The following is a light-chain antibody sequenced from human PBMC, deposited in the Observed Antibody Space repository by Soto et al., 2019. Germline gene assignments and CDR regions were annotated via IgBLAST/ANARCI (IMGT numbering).Light chain of an antibody. CDR3: SSYAGSSNV. CDR2: EVN. CDR1: SSDVGGYND. J-gene: IGLJ1*01. V-gene: IGLV2-8*01. Sequence: QSALTQPPSASGSPGQSVAISCTGTSSDVGGYNDVSWYQQHPGKAPKLMIYEVNKRPSGVPDRFSGSKSGNTASLTVPGLQAEDEADYYCSSYAGSSNVFGTGTKLTVL.